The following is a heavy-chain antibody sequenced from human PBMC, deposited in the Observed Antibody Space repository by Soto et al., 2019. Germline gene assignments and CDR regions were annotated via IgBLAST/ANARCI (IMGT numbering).Heavy chain of an antibody. CDR1: GGSIFSHY. J-gene: IGHJ6*02. CDR2: IYYSGST. CDR3: ARDRITMVRGVSMDYYYYGMDV. D-gene: IGHD3-10*01. Sequence: PSETLSLTCTVSGGSIFSHYWGWIRQPPGKGLEYIGYIYYSGSTNYNPSLKSRVTISVDTSKNQFSLKLSSVTAADTAVYYCARDRITMVRGVSMDYYYYGMDVWGQGTTVTVSS. V-gene: IGHV4-59*11.